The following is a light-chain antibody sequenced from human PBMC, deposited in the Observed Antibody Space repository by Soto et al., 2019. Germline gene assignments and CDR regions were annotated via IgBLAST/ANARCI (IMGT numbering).Light chain of an antibody. Sequence: EVVMTQSPATLSVSPGEGVTLSCRASQGIGDTLAWYQHKPGQTPRLLIYDTSTRATGIPARFSGSGSGTEFTLTISSLQSVDFAVYSCQQYNNWPWTFGQGTKVDIK. CDR1: QGIGDT. CDR3: QQYNNWPWT. J-gene: IGKJ1*01. CDR2: DTS. V-gene: IGKV3-15*01.